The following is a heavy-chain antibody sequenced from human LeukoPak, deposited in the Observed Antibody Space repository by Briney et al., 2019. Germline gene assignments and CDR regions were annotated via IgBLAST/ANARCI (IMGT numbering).Heavy chain of an antibody. CDR1: GFTFSSYW. CDR2: IKQDGSEK. CDR3: ARDVGAVDY. D-gene: IGHD1-26*01. V-gene: IGHV3-7*01. J-gene: IGHJ4*02. Sequence: PGGSLRLSCAAYGFTFSSYWMSWVRQAPGKGMEWVANIKQDGSEKYYVDSVTGRFTISRDNTKNSLYLQMNSLRADDTAVYYCARDVGAVDYWGQGTLVTVSS.